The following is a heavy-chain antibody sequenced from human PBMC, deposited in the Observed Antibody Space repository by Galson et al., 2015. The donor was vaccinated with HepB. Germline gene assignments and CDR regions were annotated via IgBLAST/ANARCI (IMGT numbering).Heavy chain of an antibody. V-gene: IGHV4-59*08. Sequence: ETLSLTCTVSGGSISSYYWSWLRQPPGKGLEWIGYIYYSGSTNYNPSLKSRVTISVDTSKNQFSLKLSSVTAADTAVYYCARVRDTAMVASYWFDPWGQGTLVTVSS. CDR3: ARVRDTAMVASYWFDP. J-gene: IGHJ5*02. CDR2: IYYSGST. CDR1: GGSISSYY. D-gene: IGHD5-18*01.